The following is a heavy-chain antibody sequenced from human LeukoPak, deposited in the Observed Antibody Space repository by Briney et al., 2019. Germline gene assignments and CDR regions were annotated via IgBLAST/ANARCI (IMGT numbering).Heavy chain of an antibody. CDR1: GGSISSYY. Sequence: SETLSLTCTVSGGSISSYYWSWIRQPPGKGLEWIGYIYYSGSTNYNPSLKSRVTISVDTSKNQFSLKLSSVTAADTAVYYCARVGGGSYASDYWGQGTLVTVSS. CDR3: ARVGGGSYASDY. CDR2: IYYSGST. V-gene: IGHV4-59*12. D-gene: IGHD1-26*01. J-gene: IGHJ4*02.